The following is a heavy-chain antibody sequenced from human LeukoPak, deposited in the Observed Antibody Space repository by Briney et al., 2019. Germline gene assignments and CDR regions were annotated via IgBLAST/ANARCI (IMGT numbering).Heavy chain of an antibody. CDR3: ARGGTYYDFWSGSSEYYGMDV. D-gene: IGHD3-3*01. V-gene: IGHV4-59*01. J-gene: IGHJ6*02. CDR2: IYYSGST. CDR1: GGSISSYY. Sequence: SETLSLTCTVSGGSISSYYWSWIRQPPGEGLEWIGYIYYSGSTNYNPSLKSRVTISVDTSKNQFSLKLSSVTAADTAVYYCARGGTYYDFWSGSSEYYGMDVWGQGTTVTVSS.